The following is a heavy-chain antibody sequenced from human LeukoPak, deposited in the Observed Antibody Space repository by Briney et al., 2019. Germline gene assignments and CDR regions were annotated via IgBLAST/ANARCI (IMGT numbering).Heavy chain of an antibody. CDR2: IYYSGST. CDR3: ASAGDYYYGMDV. CDR1: GGSISSYY. V-gene: IGHV4-59*01. J-gene: IGHJ6*02. Sequence: SETLSLTCTVSGGSISSYYWSWIRQPPGKGLEWIGYIYYSGSTNYNPSLKSRVTISVGTSKNQFSLKLSSVTAADTAVYYCASAGDYYYGMDVWGQGTTVTVSS. D-gene: IGHD3-10*01.